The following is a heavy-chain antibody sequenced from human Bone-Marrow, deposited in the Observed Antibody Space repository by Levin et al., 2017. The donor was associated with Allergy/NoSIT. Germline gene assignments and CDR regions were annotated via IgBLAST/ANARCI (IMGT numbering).Heavy chain of an antibody. Sequence: GGSLRLSCAASGFTFSRYAFTWVRQAPGKWLEWVSTIRSSGALTYYAASVQGRFVISRDNSQDTLYLHMKSLKVEDTAVYYCARDPNGDYLNNWFDPWGQGTLVTVSS. CDR1: GFTFSRYA. V-gene: IGHV3-23*01. J-gene: IGHJ5*02. D-gene: IGHD4-17*01. CDR3: ARDPNGDYLNNWFDP. CDR2: IRSSGALT.